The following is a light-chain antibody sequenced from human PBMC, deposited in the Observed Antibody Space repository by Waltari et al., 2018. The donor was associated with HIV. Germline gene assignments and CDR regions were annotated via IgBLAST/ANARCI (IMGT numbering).Light chain of an antibody. J-gene: IGLJ3*02. CDR1: TSNLGTNN. CDR3: SALDASLGAWM. Sequence: QSVLTQPPSASGTPGQRIIISCSGSTSNLGTNNVNRYQQLPGTTPRLLMHINIQRPSGVPDRFSGSRSGTSASLAISGLQSEDKADYYCSALDASLGAWMFGGGTKLTVL. V-gene: IGLV1-44*01. CDR2: INI.